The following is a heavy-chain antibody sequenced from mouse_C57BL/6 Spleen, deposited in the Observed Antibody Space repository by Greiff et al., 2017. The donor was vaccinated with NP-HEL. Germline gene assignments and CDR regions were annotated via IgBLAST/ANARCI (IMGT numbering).Heavy chain of an antibody. CDR3: ARSLYGSSTLDV. V-gene: IGHV1-19*01. D-gene: IGHD1-1*01. CDR2: INPYNGGT. Sequence: EVQLQESGPVLVKPGASVKMSCKASGYTFTDYYMNWVKQSHGKSLEWIGVINPYNGGTSYNQKFKGKATLTVDKSSSTAYMELNSLTSEDSAVYYCARSLYGSSTLDVWGTGTTVTVSS. J-gene: IGHJ1*03. CDR1: GYTFTDYY.